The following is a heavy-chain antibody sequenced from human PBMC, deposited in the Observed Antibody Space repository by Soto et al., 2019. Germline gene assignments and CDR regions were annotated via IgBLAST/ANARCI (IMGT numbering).Heavy chain of an antibody. V-gene: IGHV3-64D*06. CDR2: ISSNGGST. CDR3: VKAPLYFDGFIAFDY. J-gene: IGHJ4*02. Sequence: GGSLRLSCSASGFTFSSCAMHWVRQAPGKGLEYVSAISSNGGSTYYADSVKGRFTISCDNSKNTLYLQMSNLVAEATAVDYCVKAPLYFDGFIAFDYGGQGTLVTVS. CDR1: GFTFSSCA. D-gene: IGHD3-9*01.